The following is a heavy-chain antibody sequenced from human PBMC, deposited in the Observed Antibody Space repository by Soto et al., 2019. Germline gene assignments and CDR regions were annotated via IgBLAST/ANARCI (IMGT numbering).Heavy chain of an antibody. V-gene: IGHV5-51*07. J-gene: IGHJ5*02. D-gene: IGHD6-13*01. Sequence: GESQKISCQVSGMSFTSLFLGCVHKQPRTRQEWMGIIYPGDSDTRYSPFFQGQVTISADKSISTAYLQWSSLKASDTAMYYCARHGWIAAAGKGRGNWFDPWGQGTLVTVSS. CDR1: GMSFTSLF. CDR2: IYPGDSDT. CDR3: ARHGWIAAAGKGRGNWFDP.